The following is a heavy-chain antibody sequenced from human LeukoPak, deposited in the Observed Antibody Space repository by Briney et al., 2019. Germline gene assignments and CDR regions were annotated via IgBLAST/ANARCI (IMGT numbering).Heavy chain of an antibody. CDR3: TRDRDRDTVTSPPFDY. D-gene: IGHD4-17*01. Sequence: KSGGSLRLSCTASVFTFGDFSVSWFRQAPGKGLEWVGFIRSLAYGETTEYAASVKGRFTISRDDSKSIAYLQMNSLKTDDTGVYYCTRDRDRDTVTSPPFDYWGQGTLVTVSS. V-gene: IGHV3-49*05. CDR2: IRSLAYGETT. J-gene: IGHJ4*02. CDR1: VFTFGDFS.